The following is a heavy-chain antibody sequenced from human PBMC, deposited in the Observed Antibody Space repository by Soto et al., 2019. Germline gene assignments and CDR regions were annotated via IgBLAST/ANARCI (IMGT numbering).Heavy chain of an antibody. Sequence: ASVKVYCKASGYTLTSYYMHWVRQAPGQGLEWMGIINPSGGSTSYAQKFQGRVTMTRDTSTSTVYMELSSLRSEDTAVYYCARYPYSSSRKDAFDIWGQGTMVTVS. V-gene: IGHV1-46*03. J-gene: IGHJ3*02. D-gene: IGHD6-13*01. CDR3: ARYPYSSSRKDAFDI. CDR2: INPSGGST. CDR1: GYTLTSYY.